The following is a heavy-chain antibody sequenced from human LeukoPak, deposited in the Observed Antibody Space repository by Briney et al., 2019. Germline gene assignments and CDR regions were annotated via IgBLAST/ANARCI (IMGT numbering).Heavy chain of an antibody. CDR1: GGSISSSSYY. V-gene: IGHV4-39*07. D-gene: IGHD3-3*01. J-gene: IGHJ4*02. CDR2: IYYSGST. CDR3: AGSHVEWLVY. Sequence: SETLSLTCTVSGGSISSSSYYWGWIRQPPGKGLEWIGSIYYSGSTYYNPSLKNRVTISVDTSKNQFSLKLSSVTAADTAVYYCAGSHVEWLVYWGQGTLVTVSS.